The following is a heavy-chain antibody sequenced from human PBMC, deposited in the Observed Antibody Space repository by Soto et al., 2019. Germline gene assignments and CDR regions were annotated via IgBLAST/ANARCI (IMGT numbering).Heavy chain of an antibody. CDR1: GFTFSGYA. CDR3: ARDQYDILTGPNY. D-gene: IGHD3-9*01. J-gene: IGHJ4*02. CDR2: ISYDGSNK. Sequence: AGGSLRLSCAASGFTFSGYAMHWVRQAPGKGLEWVAVISYDGSNKYYADSVKGRFTISRDNSKNTLYLQMNGLRPEDAAVYYCARDQYDILTGPNYWGQGTLVTVSS. V-gene: IGHV3-30-3*01.